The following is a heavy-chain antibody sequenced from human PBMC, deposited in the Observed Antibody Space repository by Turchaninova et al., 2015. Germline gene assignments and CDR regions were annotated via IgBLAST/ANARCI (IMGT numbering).Heavy chain of an antibody. CDR2: IYPGDSET. J-gene: IGHJ3*02. CDR3: ARLMVQPGMVPLKSNGLAAFDI. V-gene: IGHV5-51*01. D-gene: IGHD2-8*01. CDR1: EYSFTNYW. Sequence: RISCKGSEYSFTNYWIGWVRQMSGKGLELVGVIYPGDSETIYSPSFQGQVTMSAAKSISTADLQWSSLKASDTAMYYCARLMVQPGMVPLKSNGLAAFDICGQGTMVIVSS.